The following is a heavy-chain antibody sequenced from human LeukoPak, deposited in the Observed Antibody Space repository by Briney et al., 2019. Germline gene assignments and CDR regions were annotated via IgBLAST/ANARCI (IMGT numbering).Heavy chain of an antibody. CDR3: ARGGSLDRLSHFDY. D-gene: IGHD3-9*01. J-gene: IGHJ4*02. CDR2: INWNGGST. V-gene: IGHV3-20*04. Sequence: PGGPLRVSCAASGFTFDDFGMSWVRQAPGKGLEGVSGINWNGGSTGYADSVKGRFTISRDNAKNSLYLQMNRLRAEDTALYYCARGGSLDRLSHFDYWGQGTLVTVSS. CDR1: GFTFDDFG.